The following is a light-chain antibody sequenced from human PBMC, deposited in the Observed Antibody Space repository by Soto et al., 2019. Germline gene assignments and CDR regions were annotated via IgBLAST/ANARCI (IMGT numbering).Light chain of an antibody. CDR1: QSVSSIY. Sequence: EIVLTQSPGTLSLSPGERATLSCRASQSVSSIYLAWYQQKPGQAPRLLIYGASSRATGIPDRFSGSGSGTDFTLTISRLEPEDFAVYYCQQYGSSPLFTFGPGNKVDIK. V-gene: IGKV3-20*01. J-gene: IGKJ3*01. CDR2: GAS. CDR3: QQYGSSPLFT.